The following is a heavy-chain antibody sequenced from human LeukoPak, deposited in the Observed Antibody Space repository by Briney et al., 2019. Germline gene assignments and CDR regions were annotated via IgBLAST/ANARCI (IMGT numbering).Heavy chain of an antibody. CDR3: ARDEGIAVAGTHREDFDY. CDR1: GGSISSYY. J-gene: IGHJ4*02. V-gene: IGHV4-59*01. Sequence: SETLSLTCTVSGGSISSYYWSWIRQPPGKGLEWIGYIYYSGSTNYNPSLKSRVTISVDTSKNQFSLKLSSVTAADTAVYYCARDEGIAVAGTHREDFDYWGQGTLVTVSS. CDR2: IYYSGST. D-gene: IGHD6-19*01.